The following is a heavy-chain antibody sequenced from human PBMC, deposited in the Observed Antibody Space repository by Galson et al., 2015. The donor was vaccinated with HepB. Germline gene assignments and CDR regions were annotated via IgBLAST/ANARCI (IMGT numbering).Heavy chain of an antibody. CDR3: ARVGVPAAIGDWFDP. Sequence: SETLSLTCTVSGGSISNRSYYWGWIRQPPEKGLEWIGTIYYNGKTYYNPSLKSRVTISVDTSNNQFSLNLSSVTAADTALYYCARVGVPAAIGDWFDPWGQGALVTVPS. V-gene: IGHV4-39*01. D-gene: IGHD2-2*01. J-gene: IGHJ5*02. CDR1: GGSISNRSYY. CDR2: IYYNGKT.